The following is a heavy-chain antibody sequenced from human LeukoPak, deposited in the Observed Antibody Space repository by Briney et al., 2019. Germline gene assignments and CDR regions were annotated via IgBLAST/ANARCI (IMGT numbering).Heavy chain of an antibody. Sequence: QSGGSLRLSCAASGFTFSSYWMSGVRQAPGKGLEWVANIKQDGSEKYYVDSVKGRFTISRDNAKNSLYLQMNSLRAEDTAVYYCARDYIVPAAMRSYFDYWGQGTLVTVSS. CDR3: ARDYIVPAAMRSYFDY. D-gene: IGHD2-2*01. CDR2: IKQDGSEK. CDR1: GFTFSSYW. V-gene: IGHV3-7*01. J-gene: IGHJ4*02.